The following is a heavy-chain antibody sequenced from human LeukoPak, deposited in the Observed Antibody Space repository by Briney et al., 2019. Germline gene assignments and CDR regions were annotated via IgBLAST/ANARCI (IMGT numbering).Heavy chain of an antibody. CDR1: GYTFTSYA. V-gene: IGHV1-3*01. CDR2: INAGNGNT. Sequence: ASVKVSCKASGYTFTSYAMHWVRQAPGQSLEWMGWINAGNGNTKYSQKFQGRVTITRDTSASTAYMELSSLRSEDTAVYYCARDRGDCSGGSCLDPWGQGTLVTVSS. J-gene: IGHJ5*02. CDR3: ARDRGDCSGGSCLDP. D-gene: IGHD2-15*01.